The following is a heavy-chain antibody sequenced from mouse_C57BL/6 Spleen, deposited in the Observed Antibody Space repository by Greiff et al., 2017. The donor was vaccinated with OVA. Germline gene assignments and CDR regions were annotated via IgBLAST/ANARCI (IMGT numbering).Heavy chain of an antibody. D-gene: IGHD2-3*01. V-gene: IGHV1-39*01. CDR2: INPNYGTT. CDR1: GYSFTDYN. J-gene: IGHJ4*01. Sequence: LVESGPELVKPGASVKISCKASGYSFTDYNMNWVKQSNGKSLEWIGVINPNYGTTSYNQKFKGKATLTVDQSSSTAYMQLNSLTSEDSAVYYCARWSVDGYPLYAMDYWGQGTSVTVSS. CDR3: ARWSVDGYPLYAMDY.